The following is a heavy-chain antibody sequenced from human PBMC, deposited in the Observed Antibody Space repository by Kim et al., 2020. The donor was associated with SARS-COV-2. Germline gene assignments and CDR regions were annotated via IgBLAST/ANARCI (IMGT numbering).Heavy chain of an antibody. V-gene: IGHV1-2*02. CDR3: ARSWDY. Sequence: NPKSGGTNYAQRFQGRVTMTRETSISTAYMELSRLRSDDTAVYYCARSWDYWGQGTLVTVSS. J-gene: IGHJ4*02. CDR2: NPKSGGT.